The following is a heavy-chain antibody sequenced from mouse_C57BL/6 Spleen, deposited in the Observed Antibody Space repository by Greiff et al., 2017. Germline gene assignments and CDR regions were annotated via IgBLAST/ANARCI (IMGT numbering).Heavy chain of an antibody. J-gene: IGHJ3*01. Sequence: QVQLQQPGAELVRPGSSVKLSCKASGYTFTSYWMHWVKQRPIQGLEWIGNIDPSDSETHYNQKFKDKATLTVDKSSSTAYMQRSSLTSEDSAVSNCARSGDPVFAYWGQGTLVTVSA. V-gene: IGHV1-52*01. CDR1: GYTFTSYW. CDR2: IDPSDSET. CDR3: ARSGDPVFAY.